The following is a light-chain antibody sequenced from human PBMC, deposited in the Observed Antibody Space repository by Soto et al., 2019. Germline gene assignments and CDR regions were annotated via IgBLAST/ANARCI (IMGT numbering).Light chain of an antibody. V-gene: IGKV1-5*01. J-gene: IGKJ1*01. Sequence: DIQMTQSPSTLSASVGDRVTITCRAGQSISGWLAWYQQKPGKAPKVLIYDASSLESGVPSRFSGSGSGTEFILTISSLQPDDFATYYCQQYNSYPWTFGQGTKVDIK. CDR3: QQYNSYPWT. CDR2: DAS. CDR1: QSISGW.